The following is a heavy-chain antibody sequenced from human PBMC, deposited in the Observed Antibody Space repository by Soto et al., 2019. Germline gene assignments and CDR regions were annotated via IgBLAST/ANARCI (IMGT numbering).Heavy chain of an antibody. V-gene: IGHV1-18*01. Sequence: QVQLVQSGADVKKPGASVKVSCKASGYTFTSYGISWVRQAPGQGLEWMGWISAYNGNTNYAQKLQGRVTMTTDTSTSTAYMELRSLRSDDTAVYYCARGRKVNCSGGSCYSAWFDPWGQGTLVTVSS. CDR2: ISAYNGNT. J-gene: IGHJ5*02. CDR3: ARGRKVNCSGGSCYSAWFDP. D-gene: IGHD2-15*01. CDR1: GYTFTSYG.